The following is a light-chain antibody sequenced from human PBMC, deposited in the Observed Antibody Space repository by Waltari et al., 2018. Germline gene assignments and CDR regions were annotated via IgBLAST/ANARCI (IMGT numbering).Light chain of an antibody. V-gene: IGLV1-47*01. J-gene: IGLJ2*01. Sequence: QSVLTQPPSASGTPGQRVTISCSGSSSNIGSNYVYWYQQLPGTAPKVLIYRNNQRPSGVPDRFSGSKSGTSASLAISVRRSEDEADYYCAAWDDSLRGVVFGGGTKLTVL. CDR2: RNN. CDR1: SSNIGSNY. CDR3: AAWDDSLRGVV.